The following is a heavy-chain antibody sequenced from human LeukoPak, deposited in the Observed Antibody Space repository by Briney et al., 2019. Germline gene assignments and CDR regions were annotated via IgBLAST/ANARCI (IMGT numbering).Heavy chain of an antibody. V-gene: IGHV4-39*06. CDR2: IYYSGST. Sequence: PAETLSLTCTVSGGSISSSSYYWGWIRQPPGKGLEWIGSIYYSGSTYYNPSLKSRVTISVDTSKNQFPLKLSSVTAADTALYYCARDRVVPAAIDIWGQGTMVTVSS. J-gene: IGHJ3*02. D-gene: IGHD2-2*01. CDR1: GGSISSSSYY. CDR3: ARDRVVPAAIDI.